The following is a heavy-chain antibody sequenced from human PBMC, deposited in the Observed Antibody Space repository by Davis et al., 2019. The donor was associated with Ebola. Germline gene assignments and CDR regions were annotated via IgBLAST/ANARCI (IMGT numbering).Heavy chain of an antibody. D-gene: IGHD6-19*01. J-gene: IGHJ4*02. CDR1: GFTFSGSA. CDR3: ASSSGWYVY. Sequence: GESLKISCAASGFTFSGSAMHWVRQASGKGLEWVGRIRSKANSYATAYAASVKGRFTISRDNAKNSLYLQMNSLRDEDTAVYYCASSSGWYVYWGQGTLVTVSS. V-gene: IGHV3-73*01. CDR2: IRSKANSYAT.